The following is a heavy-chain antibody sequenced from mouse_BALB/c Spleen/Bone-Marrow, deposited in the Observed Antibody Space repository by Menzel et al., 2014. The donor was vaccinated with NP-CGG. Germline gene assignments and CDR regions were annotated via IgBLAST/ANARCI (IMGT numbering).Heavy chain of an antibody. J-gene: IGHJ2*01. CDR3: ARSYRSFFDY. D-gene: IGHD2-14*01. V-gene: IGHV2-2*02. CDR2: IWSGGST. Sequence: LQESGPGLVQPSQSLSIPCTVSGFSLTSYGIHWVRQSPGKGLEWLGVIWSGGSTDYNAAFISRMSISKDNSKTQVFFKMNSPQANDTAIYYCARSYRSFFDYWGQGTTLTVSS. CDR1: GFSLTSYG.